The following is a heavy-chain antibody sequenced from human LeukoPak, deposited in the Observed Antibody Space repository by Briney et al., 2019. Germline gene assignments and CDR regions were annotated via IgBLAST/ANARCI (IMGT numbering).Heavy chain of an antibody. CDR1: GFTFSNYA. CDR2: IDPSGTYT. CDR3: AKGPERSDRGYSDY. V-gene: IGHV3-23*01. J-gene: IGHJ4*02. Sequence: GGSLRLPCAASGFTFSNYAMSWVRQAPGQGLEWVSGIDPSGTYTYYADSVKGRFTISRDNSKNTLYLQLNSLRAEDTAAYYCAKGPERSDRGYSDYWGQGTLVTVSS. D-gene: IGHD1-14*01.